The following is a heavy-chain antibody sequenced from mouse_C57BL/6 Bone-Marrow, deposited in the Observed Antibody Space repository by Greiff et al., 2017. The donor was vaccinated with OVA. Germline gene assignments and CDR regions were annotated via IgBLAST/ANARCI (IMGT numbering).Heavy chain of an antibody. Sequence: VQLKESGPGLVKPSQSLSLTCSVTGYSITSGYYWNWIRQFPGNKLEWMGYISYDGSNNYNPSLKNRISITRATSKNQFFLKLNSVTTEDTATYYCARDYTWFAYWGQGTLVTVSA. CDR1: GYSITSGYY. CDR3: ARDYTWFAY. D-gene: IGHD2-12*01. CDR2: ISYDGSN. J-gene: IGHJ3*01. V-gene: IGHV3-6*01.